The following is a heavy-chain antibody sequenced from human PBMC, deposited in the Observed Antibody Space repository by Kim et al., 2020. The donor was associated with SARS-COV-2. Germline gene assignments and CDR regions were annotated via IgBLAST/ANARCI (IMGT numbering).Heavy chain of an antibody. V-gene: IGHV3-11*06. CDR3: ARGQWLVPGHAFDI. CDR2: ISSSSYT. Sequence: GGSLRLSCAASGFTFSDYYMSWIRQAPGKGLEWVSYISSSSYTNYADSVKGRFTISRDNAKNSLYLQMNSLRAEDTAVYYCARGQWLVPGHAFDIWGQGTMVTVSS. CDR1: GFTFSDYY. J-gene: IGHJ3*02. D-gene: IGHD6-19*01.